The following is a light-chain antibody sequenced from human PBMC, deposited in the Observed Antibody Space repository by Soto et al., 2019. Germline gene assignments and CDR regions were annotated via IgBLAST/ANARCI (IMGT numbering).Light chain of an antibody. V-gene: IGLV1-44*01. CDR2: SNN. CDR1: SSNIGSNS. J-gene: IGLJ1*01. Sequence: QSVLTQPPSASGTPGQRVTISCSGSSSNIGSNSVNWYQQVPGTAPKLVIHSNNQRPSGVPGRFSGPKSGTSASLAIGGLLSEDESDYYCAAWDDSLNGYVFGTGTKV. CDR3: AAWDDSLNGYV.